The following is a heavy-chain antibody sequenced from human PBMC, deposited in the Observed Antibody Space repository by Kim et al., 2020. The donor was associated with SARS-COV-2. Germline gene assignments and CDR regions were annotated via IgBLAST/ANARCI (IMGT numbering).Heavy chain of an antibody. Sequence: SQTLSLTCAISGDSVSSNSAAWNWIRQSPSRGLEWLGRTYYRSKWYNDYAVSVKSRITINPDTSKNQFSLQLNSVTPEDTAVYYCARAPSDFWSGYYTGSFDYWGQGTLVTVSS. J-gene: IGHJ4*02. V-gene: IGHV6-1*01. CDR1: GDSVSSNSAA. CDR3: ARAPSDFWSGYYTGSFDY. D-gene: IGHD3-3*01. CDR2: TYYRSKWYN.